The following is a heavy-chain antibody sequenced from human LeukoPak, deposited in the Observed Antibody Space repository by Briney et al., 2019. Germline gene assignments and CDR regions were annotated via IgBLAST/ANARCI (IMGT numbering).Heavy chain of an antibody. D-gene: IGHD6-19*01. CDR3: ARESFSRGWYGGAFDY. Sequence: SETLSLTCAIYSESFSGYFWSWIRQPPGKGLEWIGEINYSGSTNYNPSLKSRVTISVDTSKNQFSLKLSSVTAADTAVYYCARESFSRGWYGGAFDYWGQGTLVTVSS. CDR2: INYSGST. CDR1: SESFSGYF. V-gene: IGHV4-34*01. J-gene: IGHJ4*02.